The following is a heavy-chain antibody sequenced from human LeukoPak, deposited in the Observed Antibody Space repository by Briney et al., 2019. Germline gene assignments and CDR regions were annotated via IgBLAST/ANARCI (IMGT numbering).Heavy chain of an antibody. Sequence: SETLSLTCTVSGGSISSYYWSWIRQPPGKGLEWTGYIYYSGSTNYNPSLKSRVTISVDTSKNQFYLNLSSVTAADKAVYYCARGRNRWPFDYWGQGTLVTVSS. J-gene: IGHJ4*02. CDR1: GGSISSYY. V-gene: IGHV4-59*12. D-gene: IGHD2/OR15-2a*01. CDR2: IYYSGST. CDR3: ARGRNRWPFDY.